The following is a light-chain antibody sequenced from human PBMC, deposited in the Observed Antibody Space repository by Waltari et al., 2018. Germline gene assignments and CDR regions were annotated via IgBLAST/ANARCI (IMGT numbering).Light chain of an antibody. Sequence: QSVLTQPPSASGTPGQRVTISCSGSSSNVGSNVVNWYQQLPGTAPKLLMYSNDQRPSGVPDRFSGSKSGTSASLAISGLQSEDEADYYCAAWDDSLSGLWVFGGGTKLTVL. J-gene: IGLJ3*02. CDR3: AAWDDSLSGLWV. CDR2: SND. CDR1: SSNVGSNV. V-gene: IGLV1-44*01.